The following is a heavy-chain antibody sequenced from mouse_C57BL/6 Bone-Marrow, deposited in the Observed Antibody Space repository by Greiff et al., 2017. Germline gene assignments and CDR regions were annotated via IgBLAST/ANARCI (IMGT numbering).Heavy chain of an antibody. CDR3: TGSDGYYGYFDV. D-gene: IGHD2-3*01. J-gene: IGHJ1*03. Sequence: QVQLQQSGAELVRPGASVTLSCKASGYTFTDYEMHWVKQTPVHGLEWIGAIDPETGGTAYNQKFKGKAILTADKSSSTAYMELRSLTSEDSAVYYCTGSDGYYGYFDVWGTGTTVTVSS. CDR1: GYTFTDYE. V-gene: IGHV1-15*01. CDR2: IDPETGGT.